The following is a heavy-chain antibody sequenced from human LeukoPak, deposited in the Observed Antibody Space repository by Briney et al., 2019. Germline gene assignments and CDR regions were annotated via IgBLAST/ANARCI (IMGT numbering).Heavy chain of an antibody. J-gene: IGHJ6*03. CDR2: IYYSGST. CDR1: GGSISSSSYY. CDR3: ASDYDFWSGYPSPYYYMDV. D-gene: IGHD3-3*01. V-gene: IGHV4-39*07. Sequence: SETLSLTCTVSGGSISSSSYYWGWIRQPPGKGLEWIGSIYYSGSTYYNPSLKSRVTISVDTSKNQFSLKLSSVTAADTAVYYCASDYDFWSGYPSPYYYMDVWGKGTTVTVSS.